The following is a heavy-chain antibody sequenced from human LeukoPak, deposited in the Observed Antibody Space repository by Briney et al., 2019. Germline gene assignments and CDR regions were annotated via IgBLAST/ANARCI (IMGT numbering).Heavy chain of an antibody. Sequence: GGSLRLSCAASGFTFSSYGMSWVRQAPGKGLEWVSAISASGGSTYYAYSVRGGFTISRDNSKNTLYLQMNSLIAEDTAVYYCAKSSAYSGYLDYWGQGTLVTVSS. CDR1: GFTFSSYG. J-gene: IGHJ4*02. CDR3: AKSSAYSGYLDY. D-gene: IGHD5-12*01. V-gene: IGHV3-23*01. CDR2: ISASGGST.